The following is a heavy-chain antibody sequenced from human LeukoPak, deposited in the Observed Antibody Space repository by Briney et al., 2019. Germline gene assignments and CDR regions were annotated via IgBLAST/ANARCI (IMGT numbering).Heavy chain of an antibody. CDR2: ISYDGSNK. J-gene: IGHJ4*02. CDR1: GGTFSSYA. CDR3: ARAQMAD. Sequence: SCKASGGTFSSYAMSWVRQAPGKGLEWVAVISYDGSNKYYADSVKGRFTISRDNSKNTLYLQMNSLRAEDTAVYYCARAQMADWGQGTLVTVSS. V-gene: IGHV3-30*04. D-gene: IGHD5-24*01.